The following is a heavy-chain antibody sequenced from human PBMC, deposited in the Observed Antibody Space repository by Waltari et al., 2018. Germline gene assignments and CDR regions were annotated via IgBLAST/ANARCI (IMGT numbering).Heavy chain of an antibody. J-gene: IGHJ3*02. Sequence: QVQLVQSGAEVKKPGSSVKVSCKASGGTFSSYAISWVRQAPGQGLEWMGGIIPILGIANYAQKFQGRVTITADKSTSTAYMELSSLRSEDTAVYYCARAVRRDGNNEPVVAFDIWGQGTMVTVSS. D-gene: IGHD1-1*01. CDR1: GGTFSSYA. V-gene: IGHV1-69*10. CDR2: IIPILGIA. CDR3: ARAVRRDGNNEPVVAFDI.